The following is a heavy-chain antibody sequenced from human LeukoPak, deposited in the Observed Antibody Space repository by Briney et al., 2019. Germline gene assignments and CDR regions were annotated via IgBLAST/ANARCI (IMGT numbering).Heavy chain of an antibody. Sequence: PSETLCLTCAVYGGSFSGYYWSWIRQPPGKGLEWIGEINHSGSTNYNPSLKSRVTISVDTSKNQFSLKLSSVTAADTAVYYCARGRHGYYYYMDVWGKGTTVTVSS. CDR2: INHSGST. CDR3: ARGRHGYYYYMDV. CDR1: GGSFSGYY. V-gene: IGHV4-34*01. J-gene: IGHJ6*03.